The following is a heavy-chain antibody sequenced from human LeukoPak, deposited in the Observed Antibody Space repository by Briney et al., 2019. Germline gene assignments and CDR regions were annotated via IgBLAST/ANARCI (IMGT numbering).Heavy chain of an antibody. CDR1: GFTFSSYG. CDR2: ISYDGSNK. CDR3: ATDSSPDY. Sequence: GGSLRLSCAASGFTFSSYGMHWVRQAPGKGLEWVAVISYDGSNKYYADSVKGRFTISRDNAKNSLYLQMNSLRAEDTAVYYCATDSSPDYWGQGTLVTVSS. J-gene: IGHJ4*02. D-gene: IGHD6-13*01. V-gene: IGHV3-30*03.